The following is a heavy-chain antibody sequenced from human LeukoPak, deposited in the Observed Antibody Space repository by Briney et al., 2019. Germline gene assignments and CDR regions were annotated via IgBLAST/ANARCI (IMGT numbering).Heavy chain of an antibody. CDR2: ITWNSGSI. CDR3: ARGPNSNWSGLDF. V-gene: IGHV3-9*01. J-gene: IGHJ4*02. Sequence: GRSLRLSCAASGFTFADYAMHWVRQVPGKGLEWVSGITWNSGSIGYADSVKGRFTISRDNAKNTLYLQVNNLRAEDTAVYYCARGPNSNWSGLDFWGQGTLLTVSS. D-gene: IGHD6-6*01. CDR1: GFTFADYA.